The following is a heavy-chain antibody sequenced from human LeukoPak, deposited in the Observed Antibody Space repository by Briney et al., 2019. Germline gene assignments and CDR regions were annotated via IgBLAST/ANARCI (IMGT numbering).Heavy chain of an antibody. D-gene: IGHD4-23*01. CDR3: ATRLGVTVVTHFDY. CDR1: GYTLTVLS. Sequence: ASVKVSCKVSGYTLTVLSMHWVRQAPGKGLEWMGGFDPEDGETIYAQKFQGRVTMTEDTSTDTAYMELSSLRSEDTAVYYCATRLGVTVVTHFDYWGQGTLVTVSS. J-gene: IGHJ4*02. CDR2: FDPEDGET. V-gene: IGHV1-24*01.